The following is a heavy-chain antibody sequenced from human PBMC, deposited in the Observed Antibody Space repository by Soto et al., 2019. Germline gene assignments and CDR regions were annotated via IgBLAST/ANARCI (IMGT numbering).Heavy chain of an antibody. J-gene: IGHJ4*02. V-gene: IGHV3-30-3*01. CDR1: EFSFSSYA. CDR2: ISFDGNII. Sequence: QVHLVESGGGVGQPGGSLRLACAASEFSFSSYAMHWIRQAPGKGLEWVAVISFDGNIIQYADSVKGRFIISRDNIKNTLNLQMNSLRGEDTAVYYCARTFDTITYYFDYWGQGTQVTVTS. D-gene: IGHD3-9*01. CDR3: ARTFDTITYYFDY.